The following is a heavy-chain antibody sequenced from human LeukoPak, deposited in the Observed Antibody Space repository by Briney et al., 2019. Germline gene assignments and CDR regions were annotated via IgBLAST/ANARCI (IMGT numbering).Heavy chain of an antibody. CDR3: AKDWSIVVVPAAMIGRDAFDI. CDR2: ISGSSGST. CDR1: GFTFSSYA. D-gene: IGHD2-2*01. J-gene: IGHJ3*02. Sequence: PGGSLRLSCAASGFTFSSYAMSWVRQAPGKGLEWVSAISGSSGSTYYADSVKGRFTISRDNSKNTLYLQMNSLRAEDTAVYYCAKDWSIVVVPAAMIGRDAFDIWGQGTMVTVSS. V-gene: IGHV3-23*01.